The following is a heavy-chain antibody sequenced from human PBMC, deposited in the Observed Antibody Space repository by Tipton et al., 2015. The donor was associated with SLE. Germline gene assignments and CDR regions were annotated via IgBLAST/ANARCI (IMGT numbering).Heavy chain of an antibody. V-gene: IGHV1-18*01. CDR1: GYIFTSYG. CDR2: ISVYNGDT. CDR3: ARRLSSGWYGDYYYMDA. Sequence: QSGAEVKKPGASVKVSCKASGYIFTSYGISWVRQAPGQGLEWTGWISVYNGDTRYPQKLQGRVTMTTDPSTNTAYMELRSLRSDDTAVYYCARRLSSGWYGDYYYMDAWGKGTTVTVSS. D-gene: IGHD6-19*01. J-gene: IGHJ6*03.